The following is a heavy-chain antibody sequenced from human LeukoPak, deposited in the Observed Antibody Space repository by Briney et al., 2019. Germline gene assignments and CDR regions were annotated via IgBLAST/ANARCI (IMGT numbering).Heavy chain of an antibody. CDR3: ARDWIRTTGTTTYWFDP. CDR2: ISAYNGNT. V-gene: IGHV1-18*01. Sequence: ASVKVSCKASGYTFTSYGISWVRQAPGQGLEWMGWISAYNGNTNYAQKLQGRVTMTTDTSTSTAYMELRSLRSDDTAVYYCARDWIRTTGTTTYWFDPWGQGTLVTVSS. J-gene: IGHJ5*02. D-gene: IGHD1-1*01. CDR1: GYTFTSYG.